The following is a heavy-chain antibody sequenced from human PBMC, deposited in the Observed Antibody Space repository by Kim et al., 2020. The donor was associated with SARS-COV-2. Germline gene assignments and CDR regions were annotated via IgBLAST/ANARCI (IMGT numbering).Heavy chain of an antibody. J-gene: IGHJ4*02. Sequence: GGSLRLSCAASGFTFSSYSMNWVRQAPGKGLEWVSYISSSSSTIYYADSVKGRFTISRDNAKNSLYLQMNSLRDEDTAVYYCATSTAQHYYDSSGYYYVGYWGQGTLVTVSS. D-gene: IGHD3-22*01. V-gene: IGHV3-48*02. CDR3: ATSTAQHYYDSSGYYYVGY. CDR2: ISSSSSTI. CDR1: GFTFSSYS.